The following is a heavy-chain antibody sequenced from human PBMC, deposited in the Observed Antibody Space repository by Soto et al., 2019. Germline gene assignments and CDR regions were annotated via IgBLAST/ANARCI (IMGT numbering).Heavy chain of an antibody. CDR2: ISYDGSNK. CDR1: GFTFSSYG. V-gene: IGHV3-30*18. D-gene: IGHD6-19*01. Sequence: QVQLVESGGGVVQPGRSLRLSCAASGFTFSSYGMHWVRQAPGKGLEWVAVISYDGSNKYYADSVKGRFTISRDNSKNTLYLQMSSLRAEDTAVYYCAKDGLCIAVAGLFDYWGQGTLVNVSS. J-gene: IGHJ4*02. CDR3: AKDGLCIAVAGLFDY.